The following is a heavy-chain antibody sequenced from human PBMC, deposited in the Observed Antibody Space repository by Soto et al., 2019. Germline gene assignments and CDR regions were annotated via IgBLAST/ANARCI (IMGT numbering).Heavy chain of an antibody. J-gene: IGHJ4*02. V-gene: IGHV1-18*01. D-gene: IGHD3-9*01. Sequence: ASVKVSCKASGYTFTNYGLTWVRQAPGQGPEWVGWISAYNGNTHYAQKLQGRVAMATDTSTSTAYMELRSLSSDDTAVYYCARPQNDILTDSYTNYFDSWGQGTPVTVSS. CDR1: GYTFTNYG. CDR2: ISAYNGNT. CDR3: ARPQNDILTDSYTNYFDS.